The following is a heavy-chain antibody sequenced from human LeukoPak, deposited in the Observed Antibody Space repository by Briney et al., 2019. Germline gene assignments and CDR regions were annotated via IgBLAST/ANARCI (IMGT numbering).Heavy chain of an antibody. CDR2: IYSGGSA. CDR3: ARNYGDYYVY. CDR1: GFTVSSNY. J-gene: IGHJ4*02. V-gene: IGHV3-53*01. D-gene: IGHD4-17*01. Sequence: GGSLRLSCAASGFTVSSNYMSWVRQAPGKGLEWVSVIYSGGSAYYADSVKGRFTISRDNSKNTLYLQMDSLRAEDTAVYYCARNYGDYYVYWGQGTLVTVSS.